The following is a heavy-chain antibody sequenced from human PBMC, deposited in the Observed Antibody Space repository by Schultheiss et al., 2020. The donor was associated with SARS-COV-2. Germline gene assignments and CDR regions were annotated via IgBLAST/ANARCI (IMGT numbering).Heavy chain of an antibody. J-gene: IGHJ4*02. Sequence: GESLKISCSASGFTFSSYAMHWVRQAPGKGLEWVSAISGSGGSTYYADSVKGRFTISRDNSKNTLYLQMNSLRAEDTAVYYCAKDPGLLVGFDYWGQGTLVTVSS. CDR2: ISGSGGST. CDR1: GFTFSSYA. CDR3: AKDPGLLVGFDY. V-gene: IGHV3-23*01. D-gene: IGHD1-26*01.